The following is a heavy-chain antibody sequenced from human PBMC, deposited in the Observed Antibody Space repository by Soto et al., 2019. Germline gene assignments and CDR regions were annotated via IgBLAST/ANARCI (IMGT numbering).Heavy chain of an antibody. J-gene: IGHJ6*02. CDR1: GYTFTSYA. V-gene: IGHV1-3*01. CDR2: INAGNGNT. CDR3: ARRPPYYYGMDV. Sequence: ASVRVSCKASGYTFTSYAMHWVRQAPGERLEWMGWINAGNGNTKYSQKFQGRVTITRDTSASTAYMELSSLRSEDTAVYYCARRPPYYYGMDVWGQGTTVTVSS.